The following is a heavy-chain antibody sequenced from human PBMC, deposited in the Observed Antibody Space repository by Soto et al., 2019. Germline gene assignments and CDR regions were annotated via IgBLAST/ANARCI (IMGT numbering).Heavy chain of an antibody. V-gene: IGHV1-2*02. CDR3: ARFNLRSFSGSYFSYYYGMDV. Sequence: ASLKVSCKASGYPFTGYYIHWVRQAPGQGLEWMGWINPNSGGTNYAQKFQGRVTMTRDTSISTAYMELSRLRSDDTAVYYCARFNLRSFSGSYFSYYYGMDVWGQGTTVTVSS. CDR2: INPNSGGT. J-gene: IGHJ6*02. D-gene: IGHD3-10*01. CDR1: GYPFTGYY.